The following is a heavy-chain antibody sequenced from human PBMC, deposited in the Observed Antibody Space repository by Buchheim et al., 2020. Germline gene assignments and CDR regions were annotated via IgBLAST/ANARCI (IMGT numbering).Heavy chain of an antibody. Sequence: QVHLEQSGAEVKKPGASVKVSCKASGYTFITYGVTWVRQAPGQGLEWMGWINPNSGDTEYEQRFQGRVTMTTDTSTSTAYMELRSLTSDDTAVYFCARGASMTLMGFWGQGTL. J-gene: IGHJ4*02. CDR3: ARGASMTLMGF. CDR2: INPNSGDT. V-gene: IGHV1-18*01. CDR1: GYTFITYG. D-gene: IGHD3-10*01.